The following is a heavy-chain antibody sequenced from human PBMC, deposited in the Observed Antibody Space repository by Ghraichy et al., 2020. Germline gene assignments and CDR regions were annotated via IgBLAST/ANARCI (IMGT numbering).Heavy chain of an antibody. CDR2: IFSNDEK. CDR3: ARISYYYDSSGLNMVIYFDY. CDR1: GFSLSNARMG. J-gene: IGHJ4*02. D-gene: IGHD3-22*01. Sequence: SGPTLVKPTETLTLTCTVSGFSLSNARMGVSWIRQPPGKALEWLAHIFSNDEKSYSTSLKSRLTISKDTSKSQVVLTMTNMDPVDTATYYCARISYYYDSSGLNMVIYFDYWGQGTLVTVSS. V-gene: IGHV2-26*01.